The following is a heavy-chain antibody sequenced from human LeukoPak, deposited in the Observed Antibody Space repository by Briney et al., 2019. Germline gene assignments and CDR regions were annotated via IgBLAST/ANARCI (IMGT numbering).Heavy chain of an antibody. D-gene: IGHD6-19*01. Sequence: ASVKVSCKASGYTFTSYGINWVRQAPGQGLEWMGWISAYNGNTNYAQKLQDRVTMTTGTSTSTAYMELRSLRSDDTAIYYCARMMSIPVAGHRPLFDYWGQGTLVTVSS. J-gene: IGHJ4*02. CDR1: GYTFTSYG. CDR3: ARMMSIPVAGHRPLFDY. CDR2: ISAYNGNT. V-gene: IGHV1-18*01.